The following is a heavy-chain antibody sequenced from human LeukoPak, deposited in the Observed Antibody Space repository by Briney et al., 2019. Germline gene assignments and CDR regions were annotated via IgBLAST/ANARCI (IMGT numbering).Heavy chain of an antibody. CDR1: GFTVSSNY. J-gene: IGHJ4*02. CDR2: MYNTGSA. CDR3: ARGAFD. Sequence: GGSLRLSCAASGFTVSSNYMTWVRQAPGEGLEWVSVMYNTGSAYYADSVKGRFTISRDTSKNMFYLQMTNLRVDDTAVYYCARGAFDWGQGTLVTVSS. D-gene: IGHD3-16*01. V-gene: IGHV3-66*01.